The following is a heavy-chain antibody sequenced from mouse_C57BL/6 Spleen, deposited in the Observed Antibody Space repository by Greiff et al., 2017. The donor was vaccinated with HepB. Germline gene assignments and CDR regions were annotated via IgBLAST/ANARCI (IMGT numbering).Heavy chain of an antibody. D-gene: IGHD1-1*01. CDR1: GYAFSSSW. CDR2: IYPGDGDT. CDR3: AGYYGRNAMDY. J-gene: IGHJ4*01. Sequence: VQLQQSGPELVKPGASVKISCKASGYAFSSSWMNWVKQRPGKGLEWIGRIYPGDGDTNYNGKFKGKATLTADKSSSTAYMQLSSLTSEDSAVYFCAGYYGRNAMDYWGQGTSVTVSS. V-gene: IGHV1-82*01.